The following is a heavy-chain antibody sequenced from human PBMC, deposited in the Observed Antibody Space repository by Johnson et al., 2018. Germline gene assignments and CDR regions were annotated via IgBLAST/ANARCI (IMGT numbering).Heavy chain of an antibody. D-gene: IGHD3-22*01. V-gene: IGHV3-53*01. J-gene: IGHJ1*01. CDR3: TRDHYGSSGYWGEHFDH. CDR2: IYSSGST. CDR1: GFIVSSSY. Sequence: VQLVQSGGDLVQPGGSLRLSCAASGFIVSSSYMSWVRQAPGRGLEWVSVIYSSGSTYYADSVKGRFTISRDNIKNTLYLQMNSLRAEDTAVYYCTRDHYGSSGYWGEHFDHWGQGTLVTVSS.